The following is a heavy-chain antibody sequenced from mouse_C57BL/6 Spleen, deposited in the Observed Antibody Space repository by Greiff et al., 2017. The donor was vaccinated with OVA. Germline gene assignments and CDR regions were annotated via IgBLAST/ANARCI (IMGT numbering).Heavy chain of an antibody. Sequence: QVQLQQSGAELAKPGASVKLSCKASGYTFTSYWMHWVKQRPGQGLEWIGYINPSSGYTKYNQKFKDKATLTADKSSSTAYMQLSSLPSEDSAVYYCARGDYCGSSGFAYWGQGTLVTVSA. D-gene: IGHD1-1*01. J-gene: IGHJ3*01. CDR3: ARGDYCGSSGFAY. CDR1: GYTFTSYW. CDR2: INPSSGYT. V-gene: IGHV1-7*01.